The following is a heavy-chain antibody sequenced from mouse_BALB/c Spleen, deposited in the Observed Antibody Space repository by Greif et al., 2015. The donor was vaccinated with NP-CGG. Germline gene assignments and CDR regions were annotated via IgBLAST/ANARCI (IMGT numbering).Heavy chain of an antibody. CDR1: GYSITSGYY. V-gene: IGHV3-6*02. CDR3: AREPGYYYAMDY. CDR2: ISYDGSN. J-gene: IGHJ4*01. Sequence: EVQLVESGPGLVKPSQSLSITCSVTGYSITSGYYWNWIRQFPGNKLEWMGYISYDGSNNYNPSLKNRISITRDTSKNQFLLKLKSLTTEDTATYYCAREPGYYYAMDYWCQGTSVTVSS. D-gene: IGHD2-2*01.